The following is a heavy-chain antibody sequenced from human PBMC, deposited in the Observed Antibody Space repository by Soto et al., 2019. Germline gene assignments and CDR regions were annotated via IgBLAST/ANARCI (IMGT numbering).Heavy chain of an antibody. Sequence: QLQLQESGPGLVKPSETLSLTCTVSGGSISSSAYYWVWIRQPPGKGLEWIGSIHYSGSTYYNPSLKSRVTISVDTSKNQFSVRLSSVTAADTAVYYCARRDGCYEAWFDPWGQGSLVTVSS. CDR1: GGSISSSAYY. D-gene: IGHD1-26*01. CDR2: IHYSGST. J-gene: IGHJ5*02. CDR3: ARRDGCYEAWFDP. V-gene: IGHV4-39*01.